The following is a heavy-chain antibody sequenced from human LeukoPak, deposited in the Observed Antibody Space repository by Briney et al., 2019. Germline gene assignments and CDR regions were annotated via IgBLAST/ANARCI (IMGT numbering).Heavy chain of an antibody. V-gene: IGHV3-9*03. CDR2: ISWNSGRI. CDR1: GFTFEDYA. Sequence: GGSLRLSCAASGFTFEDYAMHWVRQVPGKGLEWVAAISWNSGRINYADSVKGRFTISRDNAKNSLYLEMKSLRSGDMALYYCAKDFSSSSPWAYLDSWGQGTLVTVSS. CDR3: AKDFSSSSPWAYLDS. J-gene: IGHJ4*02. D-gene: IGHD6-6*01.